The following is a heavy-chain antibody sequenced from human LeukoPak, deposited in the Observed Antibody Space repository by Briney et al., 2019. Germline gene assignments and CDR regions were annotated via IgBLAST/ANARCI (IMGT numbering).Heavy chain of an antibody. Sequence: SETLSLTCTVSGGSISSSSYYWGWIRQPPGKGLEWIGSIYYSGSTYYNPSLKSRVTISVDTSKNQFSLKVSSVTAADTAVYYCAILTPRLRLGELSVDYWGQGTLVTVSS. CDR1: GGSISSSSYY. J-gene: IGHJ4*02. V-gene: IGHV4-39*01. CDR2: IYYSGST. D-gene: IGHD3-16*02. CDR3: AILTPRLRLGELSVDY.